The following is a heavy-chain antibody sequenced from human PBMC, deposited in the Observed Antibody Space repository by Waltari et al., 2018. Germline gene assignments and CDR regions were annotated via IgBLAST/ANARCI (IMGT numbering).Heavy chain of an antibody. CDR2: INAGNGNT. CDR1: GYTFTSYA. J-gene: IGHJ5*02. V-gene: IGHV1-3*01. CDR3: ARVPPFDP. Sequence: VQPGQSGEAVRKPGASVKGSCRASGYTFTSYAMHWVRQAPRQSLECMGWINAGNGNTKCSQKFQGRVTITRDTSASTAYMELSSLRSEDTAVYYCARVPPFDPWGQGTLVTVSS.